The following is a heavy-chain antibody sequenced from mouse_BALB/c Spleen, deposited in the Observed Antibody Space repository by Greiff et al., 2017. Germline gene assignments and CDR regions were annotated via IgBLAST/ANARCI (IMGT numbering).Heavy chain of an antibody. CDR3: ARDRYYYGSSYWYFDV. CDR1: GYSITSGYY. D-gene: IGHD1-1*01. Sequence: VQLKESGPGLVKPSQSLSLTCSVTGYSITSGYYWTWIRQFPGNKLEWMGYISYDGSNNYNPSLKNRISITRDTSKNQFFLKLNYVTTEDTATYYCARDRYYYGSSYWYFDVWGAGTTVTVSS. V-gene: IGHV3-6*02. J-gene: IGHJ1*01. CDR2: ISYDGSN.